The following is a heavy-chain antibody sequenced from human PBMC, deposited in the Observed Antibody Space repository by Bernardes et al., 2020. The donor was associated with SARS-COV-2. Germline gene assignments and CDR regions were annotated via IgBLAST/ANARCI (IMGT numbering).Heavy chain of an antibody. D-gene: IGHD2-15*01. V-gene: IGHV4-31*03. CDR2: IYYSGST. J-gene: IGHJ4*02. CDR1: GGSISSGGYY. Sequence: SETLSLTCTVSGGSISSGGYYWSWIRQHPGKGLEWIGYIYYSGSTYYNPSLKSRVTISKDSSKNTLYLQMHSLRVEDTATYYCVRDLAGGSGSWGQGTLVTVSS. CDR3: VRDLAGGSGS.